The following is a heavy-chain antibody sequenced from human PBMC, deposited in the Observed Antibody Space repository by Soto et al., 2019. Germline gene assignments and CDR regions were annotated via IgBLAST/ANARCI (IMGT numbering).Heavy chain of an antibody. Sequence: EVQLVESGGGLVQPGGSLRLSCAASGFTFSSYWMSWFRQAPGKGLEWVANIKQDGSEENYVDSVKGRFTISRDNAKNALYLQMNSLRVEDTAVYYCAREIAARLWGKGTTFTVSS. J-gene: IGHJ6*04. CDR3: AREIAARL. V-gene: IGHV3-7*01. D-gene: IGHD6-6*01. CDR1: GFTFSSYW. CDR2: IKQDGSEE.